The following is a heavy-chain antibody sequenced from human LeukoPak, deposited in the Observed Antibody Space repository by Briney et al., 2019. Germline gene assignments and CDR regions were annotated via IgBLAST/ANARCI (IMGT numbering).Heavy chain of an antibody. CDR1: GFTLSGSH. D-gene: IGHD6-6*01. V-gene: IGHV3-73*01. J-gene: IGHJ4*02. CDR3: TRPARPFDY. CDR2: IRRNYET. Sequence: GGSLKLSCTASGFTLSGSHMHWVRQAPGKGLEWVGHIRRNYETAYGASVKGRFTISRDDSKNTAYLQMNSLKTEDTAVYYCTRPARPFDYRGQGTLVTVSS.